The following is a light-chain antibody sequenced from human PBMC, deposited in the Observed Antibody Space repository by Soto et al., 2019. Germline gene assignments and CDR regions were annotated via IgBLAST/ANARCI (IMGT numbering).Light chain of an antibody. CDR2: GAS. V-gene: IGKV3-15*01. CDR3: QQYNNWPLT. J-gene: IGKJ4*01. Sequence: EIVMTQSPATLSVCPGERAALSCRASQSVRSNLAWYQQKPGQAPRLLIYGASTRATGIPARFSGSGSGTEFTLTISSLQSEDFAVYYCQQYNNWPLTFGGGTKVEIK. CDR1: QSVRSN.